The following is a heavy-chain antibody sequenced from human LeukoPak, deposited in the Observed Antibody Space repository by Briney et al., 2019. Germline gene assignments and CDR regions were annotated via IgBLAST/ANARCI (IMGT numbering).Heavy chain of an antibody. Sequence: SVKVSCKASGGTFSSYAISWVRQAPGQGLEWMGGIIPIFGTANYAQKFQGRVTITADKSTSTAYMELSSLRSEDTAVYYCARDSLVRWAFDAFDIWGQGTMVTASS. V-gene: IGHV1-69*06. D-gene: IGHD2-8*01. CDR2: IIPIFGTA. J-gene: IGHJ3*02. CDR3: ARDSLVRWAFDAFDI. CDR1: GGTFSSYA.